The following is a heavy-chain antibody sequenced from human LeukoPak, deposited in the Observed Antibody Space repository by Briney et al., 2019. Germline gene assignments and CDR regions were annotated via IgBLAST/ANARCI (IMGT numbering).Heavy chain of an antibody. Sequence: GGSLRLSCAASGFTFSSYAMSWVRQAPGKGLEWVSSISGNGYSIYYADSVKGRFTISSDNSKNTLYLQMNSLRAEDTAVYYCAKGSHYMDVWGKGTTVTVSS. CDR3: AKGSHYMDV. CDR1: GFTFSSYA. V-gene: IGHV3-23*01. J-gene: IGHJ6*03. CDR2: ISGNGYSI.